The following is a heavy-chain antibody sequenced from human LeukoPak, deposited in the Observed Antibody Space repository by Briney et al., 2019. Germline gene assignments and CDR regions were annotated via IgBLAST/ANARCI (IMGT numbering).Heavy chain of an antibody. V-gene: IGHV1-69*05. D-gene: IGHD6-6*01. CDR2: IIPIFGTA. J-gene: IGHJ5*02. CDR3: ASWFSSPSSNWFDP. Sequence: SVKVSCKASGGTFSSYAISWVRQAPGQGLEWMGGIIPIFGTANYAQKFQGRVTITTDESTSTAYMELSSLRSEDTAVYYCASWFSSPSSNWFDPWGQGTLVTVST. CDR1: GGTFSSYA.